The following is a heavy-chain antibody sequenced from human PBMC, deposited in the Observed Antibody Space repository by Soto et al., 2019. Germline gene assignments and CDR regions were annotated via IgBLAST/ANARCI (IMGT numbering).Heavy chain of an antibody. CDR1: GFTFSSYA. D-gene: IGHD5-18*01. CDR3: ARIYSPRDY. Sequence: QVQLVESGRGVVQPGRSLRLSCAASGFTFSSYAMHWVRQAPGKGLEWVAVISYDGSNKYYADSVKGRFTISRDNSKNTLYLQMNSLRAEDTAVYYCARIYSPRDYWGQGTLVTVSS. V-gene: IGHV3-30-3*01. J-gene: IGHJ4*02. CDR2: ISYDGSNK.